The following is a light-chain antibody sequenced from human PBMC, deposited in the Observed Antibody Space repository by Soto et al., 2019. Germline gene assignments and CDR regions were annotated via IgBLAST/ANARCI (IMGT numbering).Light chain of an antibody. CDR1: QDIKKW. J-gene: IGKJ2*01. CDR2: AAT. V-gene: IGKV1-12*01. Sequence: DTQVTQSPSSVSASVGDTVTITCRASQDIKKWLAWYQHKPMEAPKLLISAATRLQSGVSPRFSGSGSGTDFTLTINNVQPEDFAIYYCDQADMFPYSFGQGTRL. CDR3: DQADMFPYS.